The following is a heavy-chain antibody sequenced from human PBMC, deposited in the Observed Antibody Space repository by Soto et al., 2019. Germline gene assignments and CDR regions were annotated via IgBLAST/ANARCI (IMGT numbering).Heavy chain of an antibody. Sequence: QVQLVQSGSEVKKPGASVKVSCKASGYPFSDNQIHWLRRAPGQGLEWMGRINPKSDDTNYAQKFQGRVTMTRDTSIDTAYLELTGLTSDDTAIYYCARKHSLDYIRWGLDPWGQGTLVTVSS. CDR2: INPKSDDT. CDR3: ARKHSLDYIRWGLDP. J-gene: IGHJ5*02. CDR1: GYPFSDNQ. V-gene: IGHV1-2*02. D-gene: IGHD4-4*01.